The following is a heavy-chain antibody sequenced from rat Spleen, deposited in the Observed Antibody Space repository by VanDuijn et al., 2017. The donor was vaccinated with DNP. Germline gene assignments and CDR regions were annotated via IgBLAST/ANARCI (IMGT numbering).Heavy chain of an antibody. CDR3: ARHGS. CDR2: ISTSGGST. CDR1: GFTFSNYD. D-gene: IGHD5-1*01. Sequence: EVQLVESGGGLVQPGRSLKLSCAASGFTFSNYDMAWVRQAPTKGMEWVASISTSGGSTYYRDSVKARFTVSRDNAKSTLYLQMDSLRSEDTATYYCARHGSWGQGVMVTVSS. J-gene: IGHJ2*01. V-gene: IGHV5-25*01.